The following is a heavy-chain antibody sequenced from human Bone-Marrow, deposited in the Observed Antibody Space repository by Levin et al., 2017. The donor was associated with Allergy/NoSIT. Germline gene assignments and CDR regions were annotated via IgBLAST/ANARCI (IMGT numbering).Heavy chain of an antibody. CDR1: GYSFSRYW. D-gene: IGHD3-10*01. CDR3: ARGIGGGDLHASDV. Sequence: GESLKISCRGFGYSFSRYWIGWVRQKPGKGLEWIGVIYPDDSDNRYSPSFEGQVTLSVDKSINTAFLQWSSLEAADTGMYYCARGIGGGDLHASDVWGQGTMVTVSS. J-gene: IGHJ3*01. V-gene: IGHV5-51*01. CDR2: IYPDDSDN.